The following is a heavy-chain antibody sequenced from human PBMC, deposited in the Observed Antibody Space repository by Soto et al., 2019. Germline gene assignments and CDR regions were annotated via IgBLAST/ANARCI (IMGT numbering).Heavy chain of an antibody. CDR3: AKARFGERDFQH. V-gene: IGHV3-30*18. CDR2: ISYDGSNK. CDR1: GFTFSSYG. Sequence: VQLVESGGGVVQPGRSLRLSCAASGFTFSSYGMHWVRQAPGKGLEWVAVISYDGSNKYYADSVKGRFTISRDNSKNTLYLQMNSLRAEDTAVYYCAKARFGERDFQHWGQGTLVTVSS. J-gene: IGHJ1*01. D-gene: IGHD3-10*01.